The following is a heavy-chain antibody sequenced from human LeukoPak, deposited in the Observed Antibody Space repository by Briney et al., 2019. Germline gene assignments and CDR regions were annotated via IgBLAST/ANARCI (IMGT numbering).Heavy chain of an antibody. J-gene: IGHJ4*02. V-gene: IGHV4-38-2*01. D-gene: IGHD4-11*01. CDR1: GYSISSSYY. CDR3: ASLPSNTVTHDY. Sequence: PSETLSLTCAVSGYSISSSYYWGWIRQPPGKGLEWIGTIYHSGSTHYNPSLKSRVTLSVDTPKSQFSLKLRSVTAADTAVYYCASLPSNTVTHDYWGQGTLVTVSS. CDR2: IYHSGST.